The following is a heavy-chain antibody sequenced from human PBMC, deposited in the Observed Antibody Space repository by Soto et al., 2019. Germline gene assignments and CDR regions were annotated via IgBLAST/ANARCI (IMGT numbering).Heavy chain of an antibody. D-gene: IGHD4-4*01. CDR3: ATVGPLTTNYGMDL. CDR1: EFSFRSHG. CDR2: IWNDGSNK. J-gene: IGHJ6*02. Sequence: QGQLVESGGGVVQPGRSLRLSCAASEFSFRSHGMHWVRQAPDKGLEWVAVIWNDGSNKYYADSVKGRFTISRDNSNNMLYLQMDTLRAEDTAVYYCATVGPLTTNYGMDLWGQGTAVTVSS. V-gene: IGHV3-33*01.